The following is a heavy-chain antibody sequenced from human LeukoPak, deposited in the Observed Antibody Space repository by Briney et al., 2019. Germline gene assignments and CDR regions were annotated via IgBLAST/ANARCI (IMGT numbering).Heavy chain of an antibody. CDR2: INPNSGDT. CDR3: AREAHGSGTYYSDY. Sequence: ASVKVSRKASGYSFTGYYIHWVRQAPGQGPEWMGWINPNSGDTYYAQMFRDRVTMTRDTSITTAYMELSRLRSDDRAVYYCAREAHGSGTYYSDYWGQGTLVTVSS. CDR1: GYSFTGYY. D-gene: IGHD3-10*01. J-gene: IGHJ4*02. V-gene: IGHV1-2*02.